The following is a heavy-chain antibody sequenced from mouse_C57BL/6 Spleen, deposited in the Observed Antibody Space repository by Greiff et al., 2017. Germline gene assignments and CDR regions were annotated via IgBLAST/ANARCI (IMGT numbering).Heavy chain of an antibody. CDR2: IDPSDSYT. Sequence: QVQLQQPGAELVMPGASVKLSCKASGYTFTSYWMHWVKQRPGRGLEWIGEIDPSDSYTNYNQKFKGKSTLTVDKSSSTAYMQLSSLTSEDSAVYYCARALPIYAMDYWGQGTSVTVSS. D-gene: IGHD6-5*01. J-gene: IGHJ4*01. CDR3: ARALPIYAMDY. CDR1: GYTFTSYW. V-gene: IGHV1-69*01.